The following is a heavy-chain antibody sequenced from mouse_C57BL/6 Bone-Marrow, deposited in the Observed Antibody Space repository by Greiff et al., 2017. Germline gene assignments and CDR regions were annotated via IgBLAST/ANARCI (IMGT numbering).Heavy chain of an antibody. V-gene: IGHV6-3*01. CDR3: NLPFTTVVAGDY. Sequence: EVMLVESGGGLVQPGGSMKLSCVASGFTFSNYWMNWVRQSPEKGLEWVAQIRLKSDNYATHYAESVKGRFTISRDDSKSSVYLQMNNLRAEDTGIYYCNLPFTTVVAGDYWGQGTTLTVSS. CDR2: IRLKSDNYAT. J-gene: IGHJ2*01. CDR1: GFTFSNYW. D-gene: IGHD1-1*01.